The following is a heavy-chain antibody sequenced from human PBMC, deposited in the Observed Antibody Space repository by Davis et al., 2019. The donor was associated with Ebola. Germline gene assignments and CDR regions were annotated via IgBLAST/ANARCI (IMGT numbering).Heavy chain of an antibody. V-gene: IGHV3-74*01. Sequence: GESLKISCAASGFTFSSYYMHWLHQVPGKGLEWVSRLNSDGSSAVYADSVKGRFTVSRDNARDTLYLQMNSLRDKDTAVYYCARDKIDISTGHILWGQGTLVTVSS. J-gene: IGHJ4*02. CDR1: GFTFSSYY. D-gene: IGHD3-9*01. CDR3: ARDKIDISTGHIL. CDR2: LNSDGSSA.